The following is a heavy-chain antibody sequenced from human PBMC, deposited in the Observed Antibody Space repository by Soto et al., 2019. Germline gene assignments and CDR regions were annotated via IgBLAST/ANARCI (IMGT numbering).Heavy chain of an antibody. CDR1: GDSFTNCY. CDR2: IYYTGSA. D-gene: IGHD1-26*01. V-gene: IGHV4-59*01. Sequence: PSETLSLTCTVSGDSFTNCYWNWIRQPPGKGLEWVGHIYYTGSANHNPSLKSRVSLSIDTSKNQISLKLSSVTAADTAVYYCAKELYSGSYSDWGQGTLVTVSS. CDR3: AKELYSGSYSD. J-gene: IGHJ4*02.